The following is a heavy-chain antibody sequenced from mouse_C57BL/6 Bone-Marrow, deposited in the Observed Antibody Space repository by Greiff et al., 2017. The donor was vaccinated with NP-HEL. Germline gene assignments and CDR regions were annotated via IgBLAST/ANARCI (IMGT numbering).Heavy chain of an antibody. D-gene: IGHD2-5*01. CDR2: IRSKSSNYAT. V-gene: IGHV10-3*01. CDR3: VREHYSNYGWYFDV. Sequence: EVKVVESGGGLVQPKGSLKLSCAASGFTFNTYAMHWVRQAPGKGLEWVARIRSKSSNYATYYADSVKDRFTISRDDSQSMLYLQMNNLKTEDTAMYYCVREHYSNYGWYFDVWGTGTTVTVSS. J-gene: IGHJ1*03. CDR1: GFTFNTYA.